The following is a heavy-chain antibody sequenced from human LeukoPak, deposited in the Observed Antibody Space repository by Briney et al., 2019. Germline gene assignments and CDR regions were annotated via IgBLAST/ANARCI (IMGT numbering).Heavy chain of an antibody. V-gene: IGHV3-66*01. CDR2: IYSGGST. Sequence: PGGSLRLSCEASGFTFSNYAMSWVRQAPGKGREGVSVIYSGGSTYYADSVKGRFTISRDNSKNTLYLQMNSLRAEDTAVYYCAREQHLVQPYYYGMDVWGQGTTVTVSS. CDR3: AREQHLVQPYYYGMDV. J-gene: IGHJ6*02. CDR1: GFTFSNYA. D-gene: IGHD6-13*01.